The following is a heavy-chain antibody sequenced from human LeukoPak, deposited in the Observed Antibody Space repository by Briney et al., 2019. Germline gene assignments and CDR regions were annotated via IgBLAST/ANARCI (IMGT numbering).Heavy chain of an antibody. CDR2: IYHSGST. CDR3: AKVVVPTVVTQGPDY. CDR1: GGSISSGGYY. Sequence: SETLSLTCTVSGGSISSGGYYWSWIRQPPGKGLEWIGYIYHSGSTYYNPSLKSRVTISVDRSKNQFSLKLSSVTAADTAVYYCAKVVVPTVVTQGPDYWGQGTLVTVSS. V-gene: IGHV4-30-2*01. D-gene: IGHD4-23*01. J-gene: IGHJ4*02.